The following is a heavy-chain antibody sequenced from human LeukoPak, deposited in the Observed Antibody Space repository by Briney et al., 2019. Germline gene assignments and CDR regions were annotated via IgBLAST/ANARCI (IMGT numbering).Heavy chain of an antibody. CDR1: GYTLTELS. J-gene: IGHJ6*04. CDR2: FDPEDGET. CDR3: ATGLLWFGEDNYGMDV. Sequence: ASVKVSCKVSGYTLTELSMHWVLQAPGKGLEWMGGFDPEDGETIYAQKFQGRVTMTEDTSTDTAYMELSSLRSEDTAVYYCATGLLWFGEDNYGMDVWGKGTTVTVSS. V-gene: IGHV1-24*01. D-gene: IGHD3-10*01.